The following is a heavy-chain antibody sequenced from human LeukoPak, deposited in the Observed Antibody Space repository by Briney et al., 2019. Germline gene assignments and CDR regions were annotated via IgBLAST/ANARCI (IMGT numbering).Heavy chain of an antibody. CDR2: TSYDGKNT. D-gene: IGHD2-2*01. CDR3: AKGDGAVPAALIDF. J-gene: IGHJ4*02. V-gene: IGHV3-30*18. Sequence: GRSLRLSCAVSGITVSSIGIRRGRQAPGKGLEWVAMTSYDGKNTYSTYSVRGRFTVSRDNSKNTLYLQMNRLRVDDSAVYYCAKGDGAVPAALIDFWGQGTLVIVSS. CDR1: GITVSSIG.